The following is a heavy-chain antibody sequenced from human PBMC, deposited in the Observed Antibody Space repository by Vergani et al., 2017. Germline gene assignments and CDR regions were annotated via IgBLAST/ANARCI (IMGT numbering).Heavy chain of an antibody. V-gene: IGHV1-69*04. D-gene: IGHD5-24*01. CDR1: GGTFSSYA. J-gene: IGHJ5*02. CDR2: IIPLLGIA. CDR3: AGGGDGYNR. Sequence: QVQLVQSGAEVTKPGSSVKVSCKASGGTFSSYAISWVRQAPGKGLEWMGRIIPLLGIANYAQKVQGRVTITADKSTSTAYMELSSLRSEDTAVYYCAGGGDGYNRWGQGTLVTVSS.